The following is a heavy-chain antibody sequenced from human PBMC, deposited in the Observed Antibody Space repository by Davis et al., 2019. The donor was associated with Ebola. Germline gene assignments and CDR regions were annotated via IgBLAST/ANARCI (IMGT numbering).Heavy chain of an antibody. D-gene: IGHD6-19*01. V-gene: IGHV4-34*01. CDR3: VSSGIAVAGTTAEYFQH. J-gene: IGHJ1*01. Sequence: PSETLSLTCAVYGESFSGYYWNWIRQPPGKGLEWIGEINHSGTTNYNPSLKNRVTISLDTSRNQFSLKLTSVTAADTAVYYCVSSGIAVAGTTAEYFQHWGQGTLVTVSS. CDR1: GESFSGYY. CDR2: INHSGTT.